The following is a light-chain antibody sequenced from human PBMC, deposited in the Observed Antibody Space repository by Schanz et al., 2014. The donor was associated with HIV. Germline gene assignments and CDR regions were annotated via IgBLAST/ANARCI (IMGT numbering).Light chain of an antibody. CDR2: GAS. Sequence: IRMTQSPSSISASTGDRVTISCRAGQDISNFLAWYQQKPGKAPKLLIYGASTLQSGVPSRFSGSGSGTDFTLTISSLQPEDVATYYCLKYNSAPWTFGQGTKVEIK. CDR3: LKYNSAPWT. CDR1: QDISNF. J-gene: IGKJ1*01. V-gene: IGKV1-27*01.